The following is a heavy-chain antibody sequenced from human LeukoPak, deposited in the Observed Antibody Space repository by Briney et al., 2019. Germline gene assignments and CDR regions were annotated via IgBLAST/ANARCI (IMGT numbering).Heavy chain of an antibody. Sequence: ASVKVSCKASGYTFTSYGISWVRQAPGQGLEWMGWISAYNGNTNYAQKLQGRVTMTTDTSTSTAYMELRSLRSDDTAVYYCARDDRKYNWNDGRLFDYWGQGTLVTVSS. CDR2: ISAYNGNT. D-gene: IGHD1-1*01. J-gene: IGHJ4*02. V-gene: IGHV1-18*01. CDR3: ARDDRKYNWNDGRLFDY. CDR1: GYTFTSYG.